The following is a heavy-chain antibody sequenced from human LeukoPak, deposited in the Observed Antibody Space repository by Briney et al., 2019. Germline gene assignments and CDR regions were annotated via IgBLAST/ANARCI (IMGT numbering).Heavy chain of an antibody. V-gene: IGHV4-34*01. J-gene: IGHJ5*02. CDR2: INHSGST. CDR1: GGSFSGYY. D-gene: IGHD2-15*01. CDR3: AREPGYCSGGSCYGGWFDP. Sequence: SETLSLTCAVYGGSFSGYYWSWIRQPPGKGLEWIGEINHSGSTIYNPSLKGRVTISLDTSKRQWSLKLTSVTAADTAVYYCAREPGYCSGGSCYGGWFDPWGQGTLVTVSS.